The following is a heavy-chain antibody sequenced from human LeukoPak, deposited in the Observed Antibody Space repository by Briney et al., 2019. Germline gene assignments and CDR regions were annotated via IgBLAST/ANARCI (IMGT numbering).Heavy chain of an antibody. J-gene: IGHJ6*03. CDR2: ISGSGGST. CDR1: GFTFSSYG. CDR3: AKTGEQWLGSYYYYYMDV. Sequence: GGSLRLSCAASGFTFSSYGMSWVRQAPGKGLEWVSAISGSGGSTYYADSVKGRFTISRDNSKNTLYLQMNSLRAEDTAVFYCAKTGEQWLGSYYYYYMDVWGKGTTVTISS. D-gene: IGHD6-19*01. V-gene: IGHV3-23*01.